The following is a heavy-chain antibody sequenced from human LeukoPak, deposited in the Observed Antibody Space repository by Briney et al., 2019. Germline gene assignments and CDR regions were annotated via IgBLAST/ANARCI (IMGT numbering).Heavy chain of an antibody. J-gene: IGHJ4*02. V-gene: IGHV3-23*01. D-gene: IGHD1-14*01. CDR1: GSTFSSYA. CDR2: SSGRGGST. CDR3: AKSRSPGFDY. Sequence: PGGSLRLSCAASGSTFSSYAMSWVRQAPGKGLEWISASSGRGGSTYYADSVKGRFTISRDNAKNTLYLQMNSLRAEDTAVYYCAKSRSPGFDYWGQGTLVTVSS.